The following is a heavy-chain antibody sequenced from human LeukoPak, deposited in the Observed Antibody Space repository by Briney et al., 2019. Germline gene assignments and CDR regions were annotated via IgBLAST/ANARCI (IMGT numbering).Heavy chain of an antibody. D-gene: IGHD6-13*01. CDR2: IFSSGST. Sequence: SETLSLTCTVSGDSLDSVGYYWAWIRQPPGKGLEWIGSIFSSGSTYYNPSLRSRVTISVDTPKNQFSLKLNSVTAADTAVYYCARQHSSTWYVVGYFDYWGQGTLVTVSS. J-gene: IGHJ4*02. CDR3: ARQHSSTWYVVGYFDY. CDR1: GDSLDSVGYY. V-gene: IGHV4-39*01.